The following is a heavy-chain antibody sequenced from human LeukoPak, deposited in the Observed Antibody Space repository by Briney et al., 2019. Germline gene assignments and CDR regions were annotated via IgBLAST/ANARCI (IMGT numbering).Heavy chain of an antibody. Sequence: SETLSLTCAVYGGSFSGYYWSWIRQPPGKGLEWIGEINHSGSTNYNPSLKSRVTISVDTSKNQFSLKLSSVTAADTAVYYCARGPGSSWYYYYYYYYMDVWGKGTTVTVSS. D-gene: IGHD6-13*01. CDR1: GGSFSGYY. V-gene: IGHV4-34*01. J-gene: IGHJ6*03. CDR2: INHSGST. CDR3: ARGPGSSWYYYYYYYYMDV.